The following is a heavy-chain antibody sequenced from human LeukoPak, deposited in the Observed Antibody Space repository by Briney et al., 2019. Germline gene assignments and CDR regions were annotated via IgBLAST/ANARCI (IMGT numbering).Heavy chain of an antibody. CDR3: AKGYYYDSSDYYPNYNMDV. CDR2: ISGSGGRT. CDR1: GFTLSSYA. Sequence: PGGSLRLSCAASGFTLSSYAMSWVRQGPGKGLEWVSAISGSGGRTYYADSVKGRFTISRDNSKNTLDLQMNSLRAEDTAVYYCAKGYYYDSSDYYPNYNMDVWGKGTTVTVSS. V-gene: IGHV3-23*01. J-gene: IGHJ6*03. D-gene: IGHD3-22*01.